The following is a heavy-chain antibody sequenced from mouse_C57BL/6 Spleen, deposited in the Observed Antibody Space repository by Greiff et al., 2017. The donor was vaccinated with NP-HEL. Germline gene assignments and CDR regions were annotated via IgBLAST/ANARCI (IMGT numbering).Heavy chain of an antibody. CDR3: TRRVSFSSYGNDY. D-gene: IGHD1-1*01. CDR1: GYTFTSYW. V-gene: IGHV1-5*01. CDR2: IYPGNSDT. Sequence: VQLQQSGTVLARPGASVKMSCKTSGYTFTSYWMHWVKQRPGQGLEWIGAIYPGNSDTSYNQKFKGKAKLTAVTSASTAYMELSSLTSEDSAVYYCTRRVSFSSYGNDYWGQGTTLTVSS. J-gene: IGHJ2*01.